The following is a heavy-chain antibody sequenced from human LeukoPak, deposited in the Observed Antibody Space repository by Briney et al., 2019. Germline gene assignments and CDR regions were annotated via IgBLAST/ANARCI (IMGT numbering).Heavy chain of an antibody. CDR2: IYYSGRT. J-gene: IGHJ6*03. V-gene: IGHV4-39*07. CDR3: ARTTEGGYSYGYFYYYYMDV. D-gene: IGHD5-18*01. CDR1: GGSISSSSYY. Sequence: NPSETLSLTCSVSGGSISSSSYYWGWIRQAPGKGLEWIGSIYYSGRTYYNPSLKSRVTISVDTSKNQFSLKLSSVTAADTAVYYCARTTEGGYSYGYFYYYYMDVWGKGTTVTISS.